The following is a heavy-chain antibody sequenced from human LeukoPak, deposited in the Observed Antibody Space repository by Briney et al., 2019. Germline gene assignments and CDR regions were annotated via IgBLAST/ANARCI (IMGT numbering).Heavy chain of an antibody. CDR1: GGSFSGYY. V-gene: IGHV4-34*01. J-gene: IGHJ4*02. CDR3: AGSATVVDRNLFDY. Sequence: PSETLSLTCAVYGGSFSGYYWSWIRQPPGKGLEWIGEINHSGSTNYNPSLKSRVTISVDTSKNQFSLKLSSVTAADTAVYYCAGSATVVDRNLFDYWGQGTLVTVSS. D-gene: IGHD4-23*01. CDR2: INHSGST.